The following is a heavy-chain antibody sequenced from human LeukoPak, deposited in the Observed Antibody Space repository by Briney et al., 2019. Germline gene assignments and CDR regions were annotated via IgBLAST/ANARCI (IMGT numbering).Heavy chain of an antibody. J-gene: IGHJ4*02. CDR3: ARDSRDYGGPNNDY. Sequence: ASVKVSCKASGYTFTTYAMNWVRQAPGQGLEWMGWINTNTGNPTYAQGFTGRFVFSLDTSVSTAYLQISSLKAEGTAVYYCARDSRDYGGPNNDYWGQGTLVTVSS. D-gene: IGHD4-23*01. CDR1: GYTFTTYA. V-gene: IGHV7-4-1*02. CDR2: INTNTGNP.